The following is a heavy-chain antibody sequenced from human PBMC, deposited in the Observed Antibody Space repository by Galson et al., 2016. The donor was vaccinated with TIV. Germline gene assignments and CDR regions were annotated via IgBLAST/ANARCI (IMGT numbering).Heavy chain of an antibody. CDR3: VRGGTYYYDRSGYPDSLNI. J-gene: IGHJ3*02. D-gene: IGHD3-22*01. CDR1: QFIFSDYE. Sequence: SLRLSCASSQFIFSDYEMNWVRQAPGKGLEWISYITSSGDTKHYADSVTGRFTISRDNAKNSLFLQMNSLRVEDTAIYYCVRGGTYYYDRSGYPDSLNIWGQGTLVTVSS. CDR2: ITSSGDTK. V-gene: IGHV3-48*03.